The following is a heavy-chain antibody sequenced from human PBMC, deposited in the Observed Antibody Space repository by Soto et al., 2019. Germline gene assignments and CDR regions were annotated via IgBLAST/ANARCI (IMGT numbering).Heavy chain of an antibody. V-gene: IGHV4-59*01. CDR3: ARVAIFGVYFDY. D-gene: IGHD3-10*01. CDR1: GGSISSYY. CDR2: IYYSGST. J-gene: IGHJ4*02. Sequence: QVQLQESGPGLVKPSETLSLTCTVSGGSISSYYWSWIRQPPGKGLEWIGYIYYSGSTNYNTSLKSRVTISVDTSKNQFSLKLSSVTAADTAVYYCARVAIFGVYFDYWGQGTLVTVSS.